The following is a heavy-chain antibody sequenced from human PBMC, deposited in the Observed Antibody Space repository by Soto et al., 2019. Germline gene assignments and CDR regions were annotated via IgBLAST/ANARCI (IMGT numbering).Heavy chain of an antibody. CDR2: ISGSGGAT. Sequence: EVLLLESGGCLVQPGGSLRLSCAASGFFFPTYAMNWVRQAPGKGLEWVSGISGSGGATSYADSVKGRFTISRDNYKNTRYLQMNSLRAYDTAVYYCAKDAIMVSSYYNYFDYGGQGTLVPVSS. V-gene: IGHV3-23*01. CDR3: AKDAIMVSSYYNYFDY. D-gene: IGHD1-26*01. CDR1: GFFFPTYA. J-gene: IGHJ4*02.